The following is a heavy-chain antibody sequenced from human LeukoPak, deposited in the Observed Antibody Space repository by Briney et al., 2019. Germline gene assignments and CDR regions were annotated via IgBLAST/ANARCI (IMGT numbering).Heavy chain of an antibody. J-gene: IGHJ4*02. CDR3: AKDQVVVAAKSPFDY. D-gene: IGHD2-15*01. Sequence: GGSLRLSCVTSGFTFSSYGMRWVRQVSGKGLEWVAVISYDAKSNYHVDSVKGRFTISRDNSKNTLYLQMNSLRAEDTAVYYCAKDQVVVAAKSPFDYWGQGTLVTVSS. CDR2: ISYDAKSN. V-gene: IGHV3-30*18. CDR1: GFTFSSYG.